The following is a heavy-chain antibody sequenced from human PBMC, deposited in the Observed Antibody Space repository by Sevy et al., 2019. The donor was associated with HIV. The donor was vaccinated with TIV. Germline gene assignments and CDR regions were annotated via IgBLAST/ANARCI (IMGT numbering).Heavy chain of an antibody. CDR2: INPKSGAT. CDR1: GYTFIGYY. V-gene: IGHV1-2*06. Sequence: ASVKVSCKASGYTFIGYYIHWVRQAPGQGLEWMGRINPKSGATAYAQKFKGRVAMTKDTSISTTYMALSRLRYDDTAVYYCARIDYLSYFDTWGQGTLVTVSS. J-gene: IGHJ4*03. D-gene: IGHD4-17*01. CDR3: ARIDYLSYFDT.